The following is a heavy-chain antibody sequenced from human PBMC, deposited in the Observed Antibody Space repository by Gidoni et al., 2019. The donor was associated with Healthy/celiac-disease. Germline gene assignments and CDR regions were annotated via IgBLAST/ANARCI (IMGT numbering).Heavy chain of an antibody. CDR3: ARANDILTGYLPLDC. CDR1: GYTFTIYG. D-gene: IGHD3-9*01. Sequence: QVQLVQSVAEVKQPVASVQVSCKASGYTFTIYGISWVRQAPGQGLERMGLISAYNGNTNYAQKLQGRVNMTTDTSTSTAYMELRSLSSDDTAVYYCARANDILTGYLPLDCWGQGTLVTVSS. CDR2: ISAYNGNT. J-gene: IGHJ4*02. V-gene: IGHV1-18*01.